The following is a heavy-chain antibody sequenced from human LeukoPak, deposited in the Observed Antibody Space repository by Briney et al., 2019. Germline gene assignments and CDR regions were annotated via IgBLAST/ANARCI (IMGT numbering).Heavy chain of an antibody. Sequence: SQTLSLTCTVSGGSISSGGYYWSWIRQHPGKGLEWIGYIYYSGSTYYNPSLKSRVTISVDTSKNQFSLKLSSVTAADTTVYYCAREMTTVTTRYGMDVWGKGNTGTVSS. CDR3: AREMTTVTTRYGMDV. V-gene: IGHV4-31*03. J-gene: IGHJ6*04. CDR1: GGSISSGGYY. CDR2: IYYSGST. D-gene: IGHD4-17*01.